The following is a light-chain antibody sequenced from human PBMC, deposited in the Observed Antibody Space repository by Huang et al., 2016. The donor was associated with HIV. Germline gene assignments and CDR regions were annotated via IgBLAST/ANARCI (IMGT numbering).Light chain of an antibody. CDR3: QKYGSSPT. CDR2: DAS. Sequence: EIVLTQSPATLSLSPGERATLSCGARQSVSSSYLAWYQQKPCLAPRRLIYDASSRATGIPDRFSGSGSGTDFTLTISRLEPEDFAVYYCQKYGSSPTFGGGTKVEIK. CDR1: QSVSSSY. J-gene: IGKJ4*01. V-gene: IGKV3D-20*01.